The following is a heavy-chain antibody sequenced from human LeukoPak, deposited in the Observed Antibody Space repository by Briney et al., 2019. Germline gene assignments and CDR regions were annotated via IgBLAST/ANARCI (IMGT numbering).Heavy chain of an antibody. CDR3: AKGRQYSSSPELDY. V-gene: IGHV3-9*01. D-gene: IGHD6-6*01. J-gene: IGHJ4*02. Sequence: GGSLRLSCAASGFTFDDYAMYWVRQAPGKGLEWVSGISWNSGRIGYADSVKGRFTISRDNAKNSLYLQMNSLRVEDTALYYCAKGRQYSSSPELDYWGQGTLLTVSS. CDR2: ISWNSGRI. CDR1: GFTFDDYA.